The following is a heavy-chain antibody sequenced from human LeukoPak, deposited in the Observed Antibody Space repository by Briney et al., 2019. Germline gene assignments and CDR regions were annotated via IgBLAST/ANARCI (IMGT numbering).Heavy chain of an antibody. J-gene: IGHJ4*02. CDR1: GGSFSGYY. CDR3: ARLGSRYQLD. D-gene: IGHD1-1*01. Sequence: SETLSLTCAVYGGSFSGYYRSWIRQPPGKGLEWIGEINPSGSPNYNPSLKSRVIILVDTSKNQFSLKLSSVTAADTAVYYCARLGSRYQLDWGQGTLVTVSS. V-gene: IGHV4-34*01. CDR2: INPSGSP.